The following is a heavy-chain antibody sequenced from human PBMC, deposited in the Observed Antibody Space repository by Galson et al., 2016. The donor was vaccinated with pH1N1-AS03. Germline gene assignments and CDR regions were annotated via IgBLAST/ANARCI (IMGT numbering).Heavy chain of an antibody. V-gene: IGHV1-2*02. CDR3: VRFEGGNYLGGYLDY. Sequence: SVKVSCKASGYTFTGYYVHWLRQAPGQGLEWMGWINPKTGDTHYARKFQGRLTISRDESTSTAYMELSSLRSEDTALYYCVRFEGGNYLGGYLDYWGQGTLVTVSS. D-gene: IGHD4-23*01. J-gene: IGHJ4*02. CDR1: GYTFTGYY. CDR2: INPKTGDT.